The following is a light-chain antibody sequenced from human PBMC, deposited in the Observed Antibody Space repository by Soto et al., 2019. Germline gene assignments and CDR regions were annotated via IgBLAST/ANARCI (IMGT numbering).Light chain of an antibody. Sequence: IVLTQSPATLSLSPGERATLSCRASQSVSSYLAWYQQKPGQAPRLLIYDASNRATGIPARFSGSGSGTDFTLTISNLEPEDFAVYYCQRRSNWPLTFGGGTKVEIK. J-gene: IGKJ4*01. V-gene: IGKV3-11*01. CDR1: QSVSSY. CDR2: DAS. CDR3: QRRSNWPLT.